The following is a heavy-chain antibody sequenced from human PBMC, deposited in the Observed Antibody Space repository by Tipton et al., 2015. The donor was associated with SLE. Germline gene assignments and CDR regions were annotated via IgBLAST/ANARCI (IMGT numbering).Heavy chain of an antibody. D-gene: IGHD1-26*01. CDR2: IYTSGST. CDR1: GGSISSYY. J-gene: IGHJ4*02. V-gene: IGHV4-4*07. Sequence: LRLSCTVSGGSISSYYWSWIRQPAGKGLEWIGRIYTSGSTNYNPSLKSRVTMSVDTSKNQFSLKLSSVTAADTAVYYCAKDRRVGSNYFDYWGQGTLVTVSS. CDR3: AKDRRVGSNYFDY.